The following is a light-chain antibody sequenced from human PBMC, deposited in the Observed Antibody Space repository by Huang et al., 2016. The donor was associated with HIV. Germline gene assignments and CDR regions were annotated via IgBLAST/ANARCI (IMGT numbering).Light chain of an antibody. CDR2: GAS. CDR3: QQYNSWPPLFT. CDR1: QSVSTN. Sequence: EVLLTQSPATLSVSPGERATRSCRASQSVSTNLDWYQQKPGQAPRLLIYGASTRATGVPARFSGSVSGTEFTLTISSLQSEDSAVYYCQQYNSWPPLFTFGPGTKVDIK. V-gene: IGKV3-15*01. J-gene: IGKJ3*01.